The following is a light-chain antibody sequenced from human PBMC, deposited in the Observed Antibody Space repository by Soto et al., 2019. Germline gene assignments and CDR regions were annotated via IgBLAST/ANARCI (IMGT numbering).Light chain of an antibody. CDR1: QSVSSSY. Sequence: EIVLTQSPGTLSLSPGERATLSCRASQSVSSSYLAWYQQNRGQAPRLLIYGASSRAPGIPDRLGGSESGTHFTLTISRLEPEDFAVYYCQQYASSRWTFGQGRKVAIK. CDR2: GAS. J-gene: IGKJ1*01. V-gene: IGKV3-20*01. CDR3: QQYASSRWT.